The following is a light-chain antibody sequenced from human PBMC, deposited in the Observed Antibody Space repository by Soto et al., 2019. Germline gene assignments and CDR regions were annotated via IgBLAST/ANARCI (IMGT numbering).Light chain of an antibody. CDR2: DVS. CDR3: SSYTISSFNYV. J-gene: IGLJ1*01. CDR1: SSDVGGYNY. Sequence: QSVLTQPASVSGSPGQSITISCTGTSSDVGGYNYVSWYQQHPGKAPKLMIYDVSNRPSGVSNRFSGSKSGNTASLTISGLQAEDEADYYCSSYTISSFNYVFGSGTNVTVL. V-gene: IGLV2-14*01.